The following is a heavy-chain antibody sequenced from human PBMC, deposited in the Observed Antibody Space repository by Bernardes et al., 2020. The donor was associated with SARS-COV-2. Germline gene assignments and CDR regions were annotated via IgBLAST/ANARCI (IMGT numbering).Heavy chain of an antibody. J-gene: IGHJ6*02. D-gene: IGHD3-10*01. CDR3: ARGSVGFYSGSGKPYYYGMDV. CDR2: INHSGST. Sequence: TLSLTCAVYEEPFTNYFWTWVRQTPGKGLEWIGEINHSGSTNYNPSLNSRVTITVDTSQRQFSLNMKSLTAADTGVYYCARGSVGFYSGSGKPYYYGMDVWGQGTTVTVSS. V-gene: IGHV4-34*01. CDR1: EEPFTNYF.